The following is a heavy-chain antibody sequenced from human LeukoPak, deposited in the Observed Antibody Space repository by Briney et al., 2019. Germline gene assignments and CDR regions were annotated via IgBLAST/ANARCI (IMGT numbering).Heavy chain of an antibody. D-gene: IGHD5-12*01. CDR2: INLNSGGT. Sequence: ASVKVSCKASGYTFTGYYMHWVRQAPGQGLEWMGWINLNSGGTNYAQKFQGRVTMTRDTSITTAYMELSRLTSDDTAVYYCARGYSGYDWVLGYWGQGTLVTVSS. J-gene: IGHJ4*02. CDR1: GYTFTGYY. CDR3: ARGYSGYDWVLGY. V-gene: IGHV1-2*02.